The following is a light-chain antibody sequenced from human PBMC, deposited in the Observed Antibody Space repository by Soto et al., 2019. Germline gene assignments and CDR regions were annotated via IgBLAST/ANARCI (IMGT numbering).Light chain of an antibody. CDR3: HQRQSWPRT. Sequence: ESVLTQSPASLSSFPGERVTLSCRASQYINTRLAWYQHRPGQAPRLLIYQTSIRAAGIPARFSASGTGADFTLTISDVQPEDFAVYYCHQRQSWPRTFGQGTKVDIK. V-gene: IGKV3-11*01. CDR2: QTS. CDR1: QYINTR. J-gene: IGKJ1*01.